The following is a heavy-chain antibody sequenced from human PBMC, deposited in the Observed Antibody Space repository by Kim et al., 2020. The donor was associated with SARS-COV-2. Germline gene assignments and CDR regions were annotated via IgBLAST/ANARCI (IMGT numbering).Heavy chain of an antibody. CDR1: GGSISSYY. J-gene: IGHJ6*02. D-gene: IGHD3-10*01. Sequence: SETLSLTCTVSGGSISSYYWSWIRQPPGKGLEWIGYIYYSGSTNYNPSLKSRVTISVDTSKNQFSLKLSSVTAADTAVYYCARGTLTLGSGSYYQQHHYYYYGMDVWGQGTTVTVSS. CDR3: ARGTLTLGSGSYYQQHHYYYYGMDV. CDR2: IYYSGST. V-gene: IGHV4-59*01.